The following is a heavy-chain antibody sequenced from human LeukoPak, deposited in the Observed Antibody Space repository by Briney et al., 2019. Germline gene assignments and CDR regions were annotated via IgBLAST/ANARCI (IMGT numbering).Heavy chain of an antibody. CDR1: GYTFTGYY. CDR3: ARLGERRLAAAKTLDV. Sequence: ASVKVSCKASGYTFTGYYMHRVRQAPGQGLEWMGWINPNSGGTNYAQKFQGRVTMTRDTSISTAYMELSRLRSDDTAVYYCARLGERRLAAAKTLDVWGQGTTVTVSS. J-gene: IGHJ6*02. D-gene: IGHD6-13*01. V-gene: IGHV1-2*02. CDR2: INPNSGGT.